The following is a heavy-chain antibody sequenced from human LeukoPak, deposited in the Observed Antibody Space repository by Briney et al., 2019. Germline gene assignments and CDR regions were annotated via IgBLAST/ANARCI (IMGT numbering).Heavy chain of an antibody. Sequence: ASVKVSCKASGYTFTGYYMHWVRQAPGQGLEWMGWINPNSGGTNYAQKFQGRVTMTRDTSISTAYMELSRLRSDDTAVYYCARRPPDYYDSSGYYLGAFDIWGQGTMVTVSS. J-gene: IGHJ3*02. D-gene: IGHD3-22*01. CDR2: INPNSGGT. CDR1: GYTFTGYY. V-gene: IGHV1-2*02. CDR3: ARRPPDYYDSSGYYLGAFDI.